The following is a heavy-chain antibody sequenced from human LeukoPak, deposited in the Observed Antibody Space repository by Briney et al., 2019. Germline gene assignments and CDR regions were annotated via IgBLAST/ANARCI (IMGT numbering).Heavy chain of an antibody. V-gene: IGHV1-69*13. CDR1: GGTFSSYA. CDR2: IIPIFGTA. CDR3: ARDKYYYGSGTFYSSAVFDY. J-gene: IGHJ4*02. D-gene: IGHD3-10*01. Sequence: GASVKVSCKASGGTFSSYAISWVRQAPGQGLEWMGGIIPIFGTANYAQKFQGRVTITADESTSTAYMELSSLRSEDTAVYYCARDKYYYGSGTFYSSAVFDYWGQGTLVAVSS.